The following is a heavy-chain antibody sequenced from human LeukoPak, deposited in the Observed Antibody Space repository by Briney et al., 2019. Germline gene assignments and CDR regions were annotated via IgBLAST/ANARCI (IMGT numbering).Heavy chain of an antibody. J-gene: IGHJ3*02. D-gene: IGHD3-22*01. CDR1: SGSISSSSYY. V-gene: IGHV4-31*03. CDR2: IYYSGST. Sequence: SETLSLTCTISSGSISSSSYYWSWIRQHPGKGLEWIGYIYYSGSTYYNPSLKSRVTISVDTSKNQFSLKLSSVTAADTAVYYCARDPPYYDSSGRDDAFDIWGQGTMVTVSS. CDR3: ARDPPYYDSSGRDDAFDI.